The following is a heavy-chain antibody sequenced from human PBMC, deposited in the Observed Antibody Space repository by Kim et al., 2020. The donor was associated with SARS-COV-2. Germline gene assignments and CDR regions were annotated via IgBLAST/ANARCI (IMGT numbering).Heavy chain of an antibody. D-gene: IGHD1-7*01. V-gene: IGHV3-23*01. CDR3: AKDPVDIDWNYDPPGYFFDY. J-gene: IGHJ4*02. Sequence: GGSLRLSCAASGFTFSSYAMSWVRQAPGKGLEWDSAISGSVGGTYYADPVKGRFTISRDNSKNTRYLQMNSLRAEDTAVDYCAKDPVDIDWNYDPPGYFFDYCGQGNLVTVSS. CDR2: ISGSVGGT. CDR1: GFTFSSYA.